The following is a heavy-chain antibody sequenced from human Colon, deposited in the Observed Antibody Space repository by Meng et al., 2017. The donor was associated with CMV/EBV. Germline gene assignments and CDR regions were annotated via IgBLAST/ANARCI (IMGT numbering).Heavy chain of an antibody. J-gene: IGHJ3*02. CDR1: GFTFSSYA. V-gene: IGHV3-23*01. Sequence: GESLKISCAASGFTFSSYAMNWVRQAPGKGLEWVSGLSGIGGGIYYADSVKGRFTISRDISNNTLYLQMNSLRAEDTAVYYCARVTVVPAAYDAFDIWGQGTMVTVSS. CDR3: ARVTVVPAAYDAFDI. D-gene: IGHD2-2*01. CDR2: LSGIGGGI.